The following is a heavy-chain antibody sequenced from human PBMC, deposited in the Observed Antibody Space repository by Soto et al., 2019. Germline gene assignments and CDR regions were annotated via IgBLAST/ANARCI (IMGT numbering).Heavy chain of an antibody. D-gene: IGHD3-9*01. CDR1: GFSFYYYA. CDR3: ASGRGYDILTGYYPYFDY. CDR2: ISWNSGSI. V-gene: IGHV3-9*01. Sequence: GGSLRLSCAASGFSFYYYALHWVRQAPGKGLEWVSGISWNSGSIGYADSVKGRFTISRDNAKKSLCLQMNSLRAEDTALYYCASGRGYDILTGYYPYFDYWGQGTLVTVS. J-gene: IGHJ4*02.